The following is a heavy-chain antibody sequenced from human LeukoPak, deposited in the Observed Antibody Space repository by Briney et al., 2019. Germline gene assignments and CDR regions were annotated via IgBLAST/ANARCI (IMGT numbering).Heavy chain of an antibody. CDR1: GYTFTSYD. D-gene: IGHD3-22*01. V-gene: IGHV1-8*01. CDR2: MNPNSGNT. J-gene: IGHJ3*02. Sequence: GASVKVSCKASGYTFTSYDINWVRQATGQGLEWMGWMNPNSGNTGYAQKFQGRVTMTRNTSISTAYMELSSLRSEDTAWYYCARESSGDDAFDIGGQGTMVTVSS. CDR3: ARESSGDDAFDI.